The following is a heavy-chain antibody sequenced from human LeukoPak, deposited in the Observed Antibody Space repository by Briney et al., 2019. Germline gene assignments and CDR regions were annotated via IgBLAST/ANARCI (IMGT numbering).Heavy chain of an antibody. CDR1: GGSLSDSNSF. Sequence: SETLSLTCAVSGGSLSDSNSFWGWIRQPPGKGLEWIGNIYYSGSTSYNPSLKSRVTISVDTSKNQFSLKLNSVTAADTAMYYCARFDQREQWLAFDYWGQGTLVTVSS. CDR2: IYYSGST. CDR3: ARFDQREQWLAFDY. D-gene: IGHD6-19*01. V-gene: IGHV4-39*01. J-gene: IGHJ4*02.